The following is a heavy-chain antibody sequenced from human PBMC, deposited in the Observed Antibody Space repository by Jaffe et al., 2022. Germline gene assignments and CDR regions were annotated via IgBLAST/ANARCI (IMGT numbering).Heavy chain of an antibody. V-gene: IGHV3-7*01. CDR1: GFTFSSYW. J-gene: IGHJ4*02. CDR3: ARDIWRYSSSWYSPFDY. CDR2: IKQDGSEK. D-gene: IGHD6-13*01. Sequence: EVQLVESGGGLVQPGGSLRLSCAASGFTFSSYWMSWVRQAPGKGLEWVANIKQDGSEKYYVDSVKGRFTISRDNAKNSLYLQMNSLRAEDTAVYYCARDIWRYSSSWYSPFDYWGQGTLVTVSS.